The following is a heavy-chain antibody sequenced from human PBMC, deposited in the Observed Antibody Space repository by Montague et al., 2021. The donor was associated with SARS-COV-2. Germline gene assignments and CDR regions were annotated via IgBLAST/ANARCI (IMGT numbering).Heavy chain of an antibody. J-gene: IGHJ4*02. CDR2: VYTTGGT. D-gene: IGHD5-12*01. CDR1: GGSISSDSYY. V-gene: IGHV4-61*02. Sequence: TLSLTCTVSGGSISSDSYYWSWIRQPAGKGLEWIGRVYTTGGTNYNPSLKSRVTISGGTSRNQFSLRLTSVTAADTAMYYYARAVIYGGYAFAYFDFWGQGVLVTVSS. CDR3: ARAVIYGGYAFAYFDF.